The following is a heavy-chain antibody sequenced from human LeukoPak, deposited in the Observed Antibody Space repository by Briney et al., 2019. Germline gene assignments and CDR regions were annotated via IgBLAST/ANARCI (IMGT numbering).Heavy chain of an antibody. J-gene: IGHJ4*02. CDR1: GGSFSGYY. CDR3: ARRKIVVVGTFDY. Sequence: PSETLSLTCAVYGGSFSGYYWSWIRQPPGKGLEWIGYIYYSGSTNYNPSLKSRVTISVDTSKNQFSLKLSSVTAADTAVYYCARRKIVVVGTFDYWGQGTLVTVSS. D-gene: IGHD3-22*01. V-gene: IGHV4-59*01. CDR2: IYYSGST.